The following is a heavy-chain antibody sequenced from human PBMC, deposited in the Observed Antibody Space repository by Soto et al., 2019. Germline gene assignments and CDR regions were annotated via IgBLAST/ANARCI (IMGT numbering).Heavy chain of an antibody. CDR2: INPNSGGT. D-gene: IGHD6-19*01. Sequence: ASVKVSCKASGYTFTGYYMHWVRQAPGQGLEWMGWINPNSGGTNYAQKFQGWVTMTRDTSISTAYMELSRLRSDDTAVYYCARHGLAVAATWAFDIWGQGTMVTVS. CDR3: ARHGLAVAATWAFDI. CDR1: GYTFTGYY. V-gene: IGHV1-2*04. J-gene: IGHJ3*02.